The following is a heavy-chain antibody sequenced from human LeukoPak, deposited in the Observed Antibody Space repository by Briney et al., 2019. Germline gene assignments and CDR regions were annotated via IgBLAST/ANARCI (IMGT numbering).Heavy chain of an antibody. Sequence: GGSLRLSCAASGFTFSSYSMNWVRQAPGKGLEWVSSISSSSSYIYYADSVKGRFTISRDNAKNSLYLQMNNLRAEDTAVYDCARARITVVREVMSYYGMVVSGQGTTVTVSS. CDR2: ISSSSSYI. CDR3: ARARITVVREVMSYYGMVV. CDR1: GFTFSSYS. D-gene: IGHD3-10*01. J-gene: IGHJ6*02. V-gene: IGHV3-21*01.